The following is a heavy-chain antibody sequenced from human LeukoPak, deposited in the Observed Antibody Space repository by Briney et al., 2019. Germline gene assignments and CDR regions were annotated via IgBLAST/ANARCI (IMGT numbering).Heavy chain of an antibody. CDR2: IYYSGST. D-gene: IGHD6-13*01. CDR1: GGSISSGDYY. Sequence: SQTLSLTCTVAGGSISSGDYYWSWIRQPPGKGLEWIGYIYYSGSTYYNPSLKSRVTISVDTSKNQFSLKLSSVTAADTAVYYCARAVAAAGIIDWGQGTLVTVSS. CDR3: ARAVAAAGIID. J-gene: IGHJ4*02. V-gene: IGHV4-30-4*08.